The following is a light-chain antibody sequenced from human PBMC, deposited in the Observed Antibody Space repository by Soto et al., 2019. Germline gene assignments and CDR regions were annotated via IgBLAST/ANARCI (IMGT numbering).Light chain of an antibody. Sequence: DIQVTQSPSSLSASVGDRVTITCRASQSISNWLAWYQQKPGKAPNLLIYDASSLESGVPSRFSGSGSGTEFTLTISSLQPDDFATYYCQQYSTYMWTFGQGTKVEIK. J-gene: IGKJ1*01. CDR3: QQYSTYMWT. CDR1: QSISNW. CDR2: DAS. V-gene: IGKV1-5*01.